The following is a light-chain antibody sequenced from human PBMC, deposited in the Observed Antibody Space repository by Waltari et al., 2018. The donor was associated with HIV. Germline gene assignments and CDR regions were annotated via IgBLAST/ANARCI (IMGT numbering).Light chain of an antibody. Sequence: QSALTQPRSVSGSPGQSVTISCTGTSSDVGGYNYVSWYQQHPGKAPKLMIYDVTKRPSGVSNRFSGSKSGNTASRTLSGLQADDEADYYCSSYAGARVFGGGTNLIVL. CDR3: SSYAGARV. J-gene: IGLJ3*02. CDR1: SSDVGGYNY. CDR2: DVT. V-gene: IGLV2-11*01.